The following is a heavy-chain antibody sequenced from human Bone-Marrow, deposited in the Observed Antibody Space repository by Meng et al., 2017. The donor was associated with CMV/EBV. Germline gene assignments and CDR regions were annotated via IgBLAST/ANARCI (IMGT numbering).Heavy chain of an antibody. CDR1: GFTFSTYS. CDR2: ISYDGGYK. Sequence: GESLKISCAASGFTFSTYSIHWVRQAPGKGLEWVALISYDGGYKYYGDSVKGRFTISRDNSKDTLYLQMNSLRAEDTAVYYCARASLKGGYGMGYYYYDMDVWGQGTTVTVSS. CDR3: ARASLKGGYGMGYYYYDMDV. J-gene: IGHJ6*02. V-gene: IGHV3-30-3*01. D-gene: IGHD5-12*01.